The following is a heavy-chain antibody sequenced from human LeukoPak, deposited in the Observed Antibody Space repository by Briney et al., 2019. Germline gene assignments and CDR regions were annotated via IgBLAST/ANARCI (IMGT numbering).Heavy chain of an antibody. CDR2: ISPSGGIT. V-gene: IGHV3-23*01. Sequence: QPGRSLRLSCAASGFTFSSHGMNWVRQAPGKGLEWVSGISPSGGITYYTDSVKGRFTISRDNSKNTVSLQMNSLRGEDTAVYYCAKDDAWGRYKDWGQGTLVTVSS. CDR3: AKDDAWGRYKD. J-gene: IGHJ1*01. CDR1: GFTFSSHG. D-gene: IGHD3-16*01.